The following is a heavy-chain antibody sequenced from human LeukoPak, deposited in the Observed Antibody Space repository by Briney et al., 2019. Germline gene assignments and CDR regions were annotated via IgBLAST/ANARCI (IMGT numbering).Heavy chain of an antibody. CDR1: GFTFSSYA. D-gene: IGHD3-22*01. V-gene: IGHV3-23*01. CDR3: AKCNYYDSSGYYSSDGGGIDY. Sequence: PGGSLRLSCAASGFTFSSYAMSWVRQAPGKGLEWVSAISGSGGSTYYADSVKGRFTISRGNSKNTLYLQMNSLRAEDTAVYYCAKCNYYDSSGYYSSDGGGIDYWGQGTLVTVSS. CDR2: ISGSGGST. J-gene: IGHJ4*02.